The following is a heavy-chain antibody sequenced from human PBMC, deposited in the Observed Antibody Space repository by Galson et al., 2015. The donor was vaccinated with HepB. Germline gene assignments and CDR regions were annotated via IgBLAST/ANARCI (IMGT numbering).Heavy chain of an antibody. D-gene: IGHD3-3*01. Sequence: SCKVSGYTFTELPMHWVRQAPGKGLEWVAVIWYDGSNQYYADSVKGRFTISRDNSKNTLYLEMNSLRGEDTAVYYCAHLQNYDYWTGYYDYNYYSMDVWGQGTTVTVSS. CDR3: AHLQNYDYWTGYYDYNYYSMDV. J-gene: IGHJ6*02. CDR2: IWYDGSNQ. CDR1: GYTFTELP. V-gene: IGHV3-33*01.